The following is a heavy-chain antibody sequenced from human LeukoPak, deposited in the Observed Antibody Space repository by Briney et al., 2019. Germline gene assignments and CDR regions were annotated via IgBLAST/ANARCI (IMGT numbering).Heavy chain of an antibody. CDR1: GFTFSSYG. V-gene: IGHV3-30*02. D-gene: IGHD6-25*01. CDR3: ASFLSARTIDY. CDR2: IRYDGSKK. Sequence: GGSLRLSCAASGFTFSSYGMHWVRQAPGKGLEWVAFIRYDGSKKYYEDSVKGRLTISRDNTKNNLYLQMNSLRPEDTAVYYCASFLSARTIDYWGQGTLVTVSS. J-gene: IGHJ4*02.